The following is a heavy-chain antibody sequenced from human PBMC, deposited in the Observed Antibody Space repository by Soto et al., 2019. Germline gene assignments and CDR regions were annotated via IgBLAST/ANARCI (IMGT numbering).Heavy chain of an antibody. D-gene: IGHD2-15*01. Sequence: EVQLVESAGGLVKPGGSLRLSCVASGFSFNDAWMNWVRQAPGEGLEWVGRIKTSAGGGATDYAAPVQGRFTISRDDPKNALYLHMNSLRSEDTAIYYCTTGSVEGIWGQGTTVTVSS. V-gene: IGHV3-15*07. CDR3: TTGSVEGI. CDR2: IKTSAGGGAT. J-gene: IGHJ6*02. CDR1: GFSFNDAW.